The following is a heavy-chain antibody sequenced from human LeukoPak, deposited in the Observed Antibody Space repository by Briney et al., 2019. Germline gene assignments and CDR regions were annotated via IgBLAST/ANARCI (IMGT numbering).Heavy chain of an antibody. V-gene: IGHV3-30*02. CDR1: GFTFSSYG. D-gene: IGHD4-23*01. Sequence: GGSLRLSCAASGFTFSSYGMHWDRQAPGKGLEWVAFIRYDGSNKYYADSVKGRFTISRDNSKNTLYLQMNSLRAEDTAVYYCARDVHDYGGNWDAYYFDYWGQGTLVTVSS. CDR3: ARDVHDYGGNWDAYYFDY. J-gene: IGHJ4*02. CDR2: IRYDGSNK.